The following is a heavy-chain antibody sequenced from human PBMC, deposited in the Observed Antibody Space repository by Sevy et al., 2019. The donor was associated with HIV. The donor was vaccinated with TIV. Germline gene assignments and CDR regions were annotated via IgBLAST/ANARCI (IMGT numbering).Heavy chain of an antibody. CDR2: ISWNNGGI. D-gene: IGHD3-10*01. CDR3: VKDMGNYFGSGADY. Sequence: GGSLRLSCAASGYTFDDYAMHWVRQAPGKGLEWVSGISWNNGGIGYADSVKGRFSISRDNASNSLYLQMNSLRPEDTALYYCVKDMGNYFGSGADYWGQGTLVTVSS. CDR1: GYTFDDYA. V-gene: IGHV3-9*01. J-gene: IGHJ4*02.